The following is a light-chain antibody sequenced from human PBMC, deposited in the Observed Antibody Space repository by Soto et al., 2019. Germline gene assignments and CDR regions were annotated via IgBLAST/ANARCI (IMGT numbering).Light chain of an antibody. V-gene: IGLV2-14*01. CDR2: EVS. Sequence: QSVLTQPASVSGSPGQSITISCTGSSSDVGGYNFVSWYQQHPGKAPKLMIYEVSNRPSGVSNPFSGSKSGNPASLTISGLQAEDEADYYCTSYSTSNSYVFGAGTKVTVL. CDR1: SSDVGGYNF. J-gene: IGLJ1*01. CDR3: TSYSTSNSYV.